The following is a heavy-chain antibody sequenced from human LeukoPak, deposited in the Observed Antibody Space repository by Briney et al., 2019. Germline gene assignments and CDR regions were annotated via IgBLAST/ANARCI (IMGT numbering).Heavy chain of an antibody. V-gene: IGHV5-51*01. CDR3: ARQGCSSTSCYYYYYMDV. Sequence: GESLKISCKGSGYSFTSYWIGWVRQMPGKGLEWMGIIYPGDSDTRYSPSFQGQVTISADKSISTAYLQWSSLKASDTAMYYCARQGCSSTSCYYYYYMDVWGEGTTVTVSS. CDR1: GYSFTSYW. D-gene: IGHD2-2*01. CDR2: IYPGDSDT. J-gene: IGHJ6*03.